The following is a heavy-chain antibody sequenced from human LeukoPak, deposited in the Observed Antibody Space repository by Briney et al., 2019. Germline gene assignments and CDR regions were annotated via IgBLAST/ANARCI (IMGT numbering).Heavy chain of an antibody. Sequence: PGRSLRLSCAASGFTFSSYAMHWVRQAPGKGLEWVAVISYDGSNKYYADSVKGRFTISRDNSKNTLYLQMNSLRAEDTAVYYCAKDTYYYDSSGYYRGMDYWGQGTLVTVSS. CDR2: ISYDGSNK. D-gene: IGHD3-22*01. CDR1: GFTFSSYA. CDR3: AKDTYYYDSSGYYRGMDY. V-gene: IGHV3-30-3*01. J-gene: IGHJ4*02.